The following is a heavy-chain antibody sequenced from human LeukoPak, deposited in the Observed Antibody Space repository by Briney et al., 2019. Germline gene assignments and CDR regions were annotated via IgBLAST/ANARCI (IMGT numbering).Heavy chain of an antibody. CDR3: ARAPWDILTGYSPLHFDY. CDR1: GYSFTSYW. J-gene: IGHJ4*02. CDR2: ICPGDSDT. V-gene: IGHV5-51*01. D-gene: IGHD3-9*01. Sequence: GESLKISCKGSGYSFTSYWIGWVRQMPGKGLEWMGIICPGDSDTRYSPSFQGQVTISADKSISTAYLQWSSLKASDTAMYYCARAPWDILTGYSPLHFDYWGQGTLVAVSS.